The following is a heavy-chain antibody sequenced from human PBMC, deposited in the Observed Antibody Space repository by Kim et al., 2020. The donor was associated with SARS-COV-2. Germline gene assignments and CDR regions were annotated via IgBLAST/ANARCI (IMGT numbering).Heavy chain of an antibody. CDR1: GFTFSSYW. V-gene: IGHV3-7*05. J-gene: IGHJ4*02. D-gene: IGHD1-1*01. CDR2: IKQDGNEE. CDR3: ARDRNWSFDY. Sequence: GGSLRLSCAASGFTFSSYWMSWVRQAPGKGLEWVANIKQDGNEENYMDSVKGRCTISRDNAKNSLYLQMNSLRAEDTAGYYCARDRNWSFDYWGQGTLVTVSS.